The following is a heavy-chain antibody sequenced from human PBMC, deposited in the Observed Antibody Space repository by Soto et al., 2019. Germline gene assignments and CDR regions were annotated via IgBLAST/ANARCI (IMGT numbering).Heavy chain of an antibody. CDR2: MNPNSGNT. V-gene: IGHV1-8*01. Sequence: QVQLVQSGAEVKKPGASVKVSCKASGYTFTSYDINWVRQATGQGLEWMGWMNPNSGNTGYAQKFQGRVTMTRNTSISTAYMELSSLRSEDTAVYYCARGPLNYYGSGSYYNPLYYYYGMDVWGQGTTVTVSS. D-gene: IGHD3-10*01. CDR1: GYTFTSYD. CDR3: ARGPLNYYGSGSYYNPLYYYYGMDV. J-gene: IGHJ6*02.